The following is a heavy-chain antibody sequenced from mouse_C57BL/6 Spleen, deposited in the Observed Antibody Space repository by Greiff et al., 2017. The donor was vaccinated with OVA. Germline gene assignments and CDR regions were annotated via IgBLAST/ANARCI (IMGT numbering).Heavy chain of an antibody. J-gene: IGHJ3*01. CDR1: GYTFTDYE. Sequence: QVQLQQSGAELVRPGASVTLSCKASGYTFTDYEMHWVKQTPVHGLEWIGAIDPETGGTAYNQKFKGKAILTADNSSSTAYMELRSLTSEDSAVYDCARDVLLHWFACWGQGALVTVSA. V-gene: IGHV1-15*01. CDR2: IDPETGGT. CDR3: ARDVLLHWFAC. D-gene: IGHD1-1*01.